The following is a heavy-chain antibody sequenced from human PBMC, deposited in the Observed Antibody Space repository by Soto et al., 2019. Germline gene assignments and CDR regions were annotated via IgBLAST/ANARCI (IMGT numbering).Heavy chain of an antibody. CDR1: GYSFTSYG. Sequence: AASVKVSCKASGYSFTSYGISWVRQAPGQGPEWMGWISGHNGNTNHPQSLQGRVTMTTDTSRNTAYMELRSLRSDDTAVYYCARHRFNYYDDTVYYYFDYWGQGXLVTVHS. CDR3: ARHRFNYYDDTVYYYFDY. D-gene: IGHD3-22*01. CDR2: ISGHNGNT. V-gene: IGHV1-18*04. J-gene: IGHJ4*02.